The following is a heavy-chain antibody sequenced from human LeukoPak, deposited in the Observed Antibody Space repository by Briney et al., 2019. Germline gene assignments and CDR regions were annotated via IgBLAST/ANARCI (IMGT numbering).Heavy chain of an antibody. Sequence: SETLSLTCTVSGGSISSYYWSWIRQPPGKGLEWIGYIYYSGSTNYNPSLKSRVTISIDTSKNQSSLKLSSVTAADTAVYYCARGQPRGGLWFGESPLDYWGQGTLVTVSS. CDR2: IYYSGST. V-gene: IGHV4-59*08. D-gene: IGHD3-10*01. CDR1: GGSISSYY. CDR3: ARGQPRGGLWFGESPLDY. J-gene: IGHJ4*02.